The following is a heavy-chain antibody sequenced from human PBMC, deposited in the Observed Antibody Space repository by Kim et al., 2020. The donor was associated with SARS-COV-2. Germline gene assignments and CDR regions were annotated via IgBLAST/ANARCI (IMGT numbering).Heavy chain of an antibody. Sequence: ASVKVSCKASGYTFTSYAMHWLRQAPGQRLEWMGWINADNGNTKYSQKFPGRVTITRDTSASTAYMELSSLRSEDTAVYYCARGTSWLGDDNDAFDIWGQGTMVTVSS. D-gene: IGHD3-10*01. V-gene: IGHV1-3*01. J-gene: IGHJ3*02. CDR1: GYTFTSYA. CDR2: INADNGNT. CDR3: ARGTSWLGDDNDAFDI.